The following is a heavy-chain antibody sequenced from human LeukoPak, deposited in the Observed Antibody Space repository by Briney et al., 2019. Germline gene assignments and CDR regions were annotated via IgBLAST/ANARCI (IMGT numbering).Heavy chain of an antibody. V-gene: IGHV1-2*06. J-gene: IGHJ4*02. CDR3: ARDLSSTPNWEFDY. D-gene: IGHD7-27*01. CDR2: INADSGGP. Sequence: VASVKVSCKASGYTVSGYFIHWVRQAAGQRLEWMGRINADSGGPEYPPNFQGRVTMTRDTSTSTASMELSRLTSDDTAVYYCARDLSSTPNWEFDYWGQGTLVTVSS. CDR1: GYTVSGYF.